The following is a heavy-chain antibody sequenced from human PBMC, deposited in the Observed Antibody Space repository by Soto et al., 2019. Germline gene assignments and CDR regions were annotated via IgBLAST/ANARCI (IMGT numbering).Heavy chain of an antibody. V-gene: IGHV4-59*01. CDR2: IFYSGSP. CDR1: GGSINTYY. J-gene: IGHJ5*01. CDR3: ASDRDGFDS. Sequence: SETLSLTCTVSGGSINTYYWNWIRQSPGKGLEWIGYIFYSGSPNYNPSLKSRVTISVDTSQNQISLKLSSVTAADTAVYYCASDRDGFDSWGRGTLVTVSS.